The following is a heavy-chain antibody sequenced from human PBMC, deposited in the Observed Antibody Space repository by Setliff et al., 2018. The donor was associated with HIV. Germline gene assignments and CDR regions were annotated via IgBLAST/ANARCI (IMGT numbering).Heavy chain of an antibody. J-gene: IGHJ3*01. CDR3: ASPHGYCPDGSCSLVGAFDL. CDR2: IIPIFNIA. CDR1: GGTFNTYA. V-gene: IGHV1-69*13. D-gene: IGHD2-8*01. Sequence: GASVKVSCKASGGTFNTYAMNWVRQAPGQGLEWMGHIIPIFNIANYAQKFQDRITITADESTSTAYMELSSLRSEDTAVYYCASPHGYCPDGSCSLVGAFDLWGQGTMVTVSS.